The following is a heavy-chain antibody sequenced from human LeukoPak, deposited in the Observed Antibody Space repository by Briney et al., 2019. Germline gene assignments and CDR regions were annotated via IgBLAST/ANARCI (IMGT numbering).Heavy chain of an antibody. J-gene: IGHJ4*02. D-gene: IGHD3-9*01. V-gene: IGHV1-2*02. Sequence: ASVKVSCKASGYTFTGYYMHWVRQAPGQGLEWMGWINPNSGGTNYAQKFQGRVTMTRDTSISTAYMELSRLRSDDTAVYYCARDLMVSHYDILTGFFDYRGQGTLVTVSS. CDR1: GYTFTGYY. CDR3: ARDLMVSHYDILTGFFDY. CDR2: INPNSGGT.